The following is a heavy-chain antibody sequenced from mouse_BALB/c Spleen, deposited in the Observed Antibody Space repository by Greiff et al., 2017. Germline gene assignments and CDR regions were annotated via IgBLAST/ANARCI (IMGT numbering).Heavy chain of an antibody. J-gene: IGHJ2*01. CDR2: ISYSGST. V-gene: IGHV3-8*02. CDR3: ARWGYGSSYFDY. CDR1: GDSITSGY. Sequence: VQLQQSGPSLVKPSQTLSLTCSVTGDSITSGYWNWIRKFPGNKLEYMGYISYSGSTYYNPSLKSRISITRDTSKNQYYLQLNSVTTEDTATYYCARWGYGSSYFDYWGQGTTLTVSS. D-gene: IGHD1-1*01.